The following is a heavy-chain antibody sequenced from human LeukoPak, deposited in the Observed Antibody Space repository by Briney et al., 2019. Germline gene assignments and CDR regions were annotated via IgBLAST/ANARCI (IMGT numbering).Heavy chain of an antibody. V-gene: IGHV3-23*01. D-gene: IGHD6-6*01. CDR3: AKYRISAPPPRDFDS. CDR2: IDSSGGGI. Sequence: GGSLRLSCEASGFTFINYAMTWVRQGPGKGLEWVSVIDSSGGGIHYADAVKGRFIVSRDNSKNTVLLQMNSLRAEDAAVYYCAKYRISAPPPRDFDSWGQGTLVTVSS. J-gene: IGHJ4*02. CDR1: GFTFINYA.